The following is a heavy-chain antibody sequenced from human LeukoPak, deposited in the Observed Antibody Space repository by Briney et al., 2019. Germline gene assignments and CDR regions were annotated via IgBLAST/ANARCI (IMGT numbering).Heavy chain of an antibody. CDR3: AKAELGSWYQLLFPWGDY. J-gene: IGHJ4*02. CDR1: GFTFSSYA. Sequence: PGGSLRLSCAASGFTFSSYAMSWVRQAPGKGLEWVSAISGSGGSTYYADSVKGRFTISRDNSKNTLYLQMNSLRAEDTAVYYCAKAELGSWYQLLFPWGDYWGQGTLVTVSS. CDR2: ISGSGGST. V-gene: IGHV3-23*01. D-gene: IGHD2-2*01.